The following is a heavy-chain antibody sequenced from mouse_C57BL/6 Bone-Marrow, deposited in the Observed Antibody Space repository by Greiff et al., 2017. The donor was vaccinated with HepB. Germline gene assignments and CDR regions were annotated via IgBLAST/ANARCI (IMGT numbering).Heavy chain of an antibody. CDR3: ARWGYPDY. V-gene: IGHV1-59*01. CDR2: IDPSDSYT. J-gene: IGHJ2*01. D-gene: IGHD2-2*01. Sequence: QVQLQQPGAELVRPGTSVKLSCKASGYTFTSYWMHWVKQRPGQGLEWIGVIDPSDSYTNYNQKFKGKATLTVDTSSSTAYMLLSSLTSEDSAVYYCARWGYPDYWGQGTTLTVSS. CDR1: GYTFTSYW.